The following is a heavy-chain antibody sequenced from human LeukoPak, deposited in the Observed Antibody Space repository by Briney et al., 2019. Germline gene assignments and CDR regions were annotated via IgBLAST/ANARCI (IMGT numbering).Heavy chain of an antibody. D-gene: IGHD6-13*01. J-gene: IGHJ3*02. V-gene: IGHV4-4*02. Sequence: SETLSLTCAVSGGSISSSNWWRWVRQPPGKGLEWGGEIYHSGSTNYNPSLKSRVTISVDKSKNQFSLKLSSVTAADTAVYYCARSSIAAAGSDAFDIWGQGTMVTVSS. CDR3: ARSSIAAAGSDAFDI. CDR2: IYHSGST. CDR1: GGSISSSNW.